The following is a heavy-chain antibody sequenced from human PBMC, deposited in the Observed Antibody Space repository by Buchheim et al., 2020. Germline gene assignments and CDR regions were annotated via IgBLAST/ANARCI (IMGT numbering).Heavy chain of an antibody. V-gene: IGHV4-34*01. Sequence: QVQLQQWGAGLLKPSETLSLTCAVYGGSFSGYYWSWIRQPPGKGLEWIGEINHSGSTNYNPSIKSRVTISVDTSKNQFSLKLSSVTAADTAVYYCAFRRGYSYGFDYWGQGTL. CDR3: AFRRGYSYGFDY. CDR2: INHSGST. CDR1: GGSFSGYY. D-gene: IGHD5-18*01. J-gene: IGHJ4*02.